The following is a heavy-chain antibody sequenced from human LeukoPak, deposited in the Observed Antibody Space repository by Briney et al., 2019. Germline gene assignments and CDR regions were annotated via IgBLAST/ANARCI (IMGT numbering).Heavy chain of an antibody. D-gene: IGHD2-2*01. J-gene: IGHJ6*02. CDR1: GGTFSSYA. V-gene: IGHV1-69*04. CDR3: ARSVVPAATTHYYYGMDV. Sequence: ASVTVSCKASGGTFSSYAISWVRQAPGQGLEWMGRIIPILGIANYAQKFQGRVTITADKSTSTAYMELSSLRSEDTAVYYCARSVVPAATTHYYYGMDVWGQGTTVTVSS. CDR2: IIPILGIA.